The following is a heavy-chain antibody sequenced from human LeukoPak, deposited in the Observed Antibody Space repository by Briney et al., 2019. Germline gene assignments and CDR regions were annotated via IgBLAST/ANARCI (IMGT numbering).Heavy chain of an antibody. V-gene: IGHV3-23*01. J-gene: IGHJ3*01. Sequence: PGGSLRLSCAASGFTFPNYVMSWVRQAPGKGLEWVSGISGRGGDTYYADSVKGRFTISRDNSKNTLYLQMNSLRAEDAAVYYCANEYSKGDVWGQGTMVTVSS. D-gene: IGHD4-11*01. CDR3: ANEYSKGDV. CDR1: GFTFPNYV. CDR2: ISGRGGDT.